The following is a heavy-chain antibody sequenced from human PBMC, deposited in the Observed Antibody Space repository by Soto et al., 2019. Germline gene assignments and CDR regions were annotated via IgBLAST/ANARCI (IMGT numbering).Heavy chain of an antibody. D-gene: IGHD4-17*01. J-gene: IGHJ5*02. CDR2: VSRAGTYT. V-gene: IGHV3-23*01. CDR3: VKYTVTEDFGES. CDR1: GFTFSSYA. Sequence: EVQLLESGGDVVRPGGSLRLSCAASGFTFSSYAMGWVRQAPGKGLAWVAGVSRAGTYTFYADSLRGRFSISRDNSRDTVDLYMNALRGDDTAVYFCVKYTVTEDFGESWGQGTLVSVSS.